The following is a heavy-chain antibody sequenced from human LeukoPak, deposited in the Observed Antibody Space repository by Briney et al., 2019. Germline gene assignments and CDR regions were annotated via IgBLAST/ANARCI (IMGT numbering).Heavy chain of an antibody. Sequence: SETLSLTCAVYGGSFSGYYWSWIRQPPGKGLEWIGEINHSGSTNYNPSLKSRVTISVDTSKNQFSLKLSSVTAADTAVYYCASRLVKRASFDYWGQGTLVTVSS. D-gene: IGHD3-16*02. J-gene: IGHJ4*02. CDR2: INHSGST. CDR3: ASRLVKRASFDY. CDR1: GGSFSGYY. V-gene: IGHV4-34*01.